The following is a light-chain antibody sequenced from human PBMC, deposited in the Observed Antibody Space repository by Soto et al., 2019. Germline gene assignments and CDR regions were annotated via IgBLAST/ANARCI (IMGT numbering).Light chain of an antibody. CDR1: QGISRR. Sequence: DIQMTQSPSFVCASVGDRVSITCRASQGISRRLAWYQQRPGKAPELLIYGASSLQSGVPSRFSGSGSGTDFTLTISSLQPEDFPTYYCQQANSFPLTFGQGTLLEIK. J-gene: IGKJ5*01. V-gene: IGKV1-12*01. CDR2: GAS. CDR3: QQANSFPLT.